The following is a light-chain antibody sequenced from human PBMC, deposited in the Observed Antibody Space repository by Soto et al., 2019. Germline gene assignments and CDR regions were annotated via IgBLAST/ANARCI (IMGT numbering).Light chain of an antibody. CDR3: QQDGSSPA. V-gene: IGKV3-20*01. CDR1: QSVTTSY. Sequence: EIVLTQSPGTLSLSPGERATLSCRASQSVTTSYLAWYQQKPGQASRLLIYGASSRATGIPGSFSGSGSGTDLPVAISRLEDGDVAVYYCQQDGSSPAFGGGTKVEIK. CDR2: GAS. J-gene: IGKJ4*01.